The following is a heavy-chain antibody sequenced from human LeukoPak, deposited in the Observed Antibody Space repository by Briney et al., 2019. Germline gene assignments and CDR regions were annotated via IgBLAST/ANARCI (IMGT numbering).Heavy chain of an antibody. CDR1: GGSISSYY. CDR3: ARDAIYGGNSGGAFDI. J-gene: IGHJ3*02. D-gene: IGHD4-23*01. Sequence: SETLSLTCTVSGGSISSYYWSWIRQPPGKGLEWIGSIYYSGSTYYNPSLKSRVTISVDTSKNQFSLKLSSVTAADTAVYYCARDAIYGGNSGGAFDIWGQGTMVTVSS. CDR2: IYYSGST. V-gene: IGHV4-39*07.